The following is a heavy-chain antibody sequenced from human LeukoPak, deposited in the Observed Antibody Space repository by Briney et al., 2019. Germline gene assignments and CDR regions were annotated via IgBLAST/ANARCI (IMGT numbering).Heavy chain of an antibody. V-gene: IGHV4-34*01. CDR2: INHSGST. Sequence: SETLSLTCAVYGVSFSGYYWSWIRQPPGKGLEWIGEINHSGSTNYNPSLKSRVTISVDTSKNQFSLKLSSVTAADTAVYYCARDLSSGWDYWGQGTLVTVSS. CDR1: GVSFSGYY. CDR3: ARDLSSGWDY. D-gene: IGHD6-19*01. J-gene: IGHJ4*02.